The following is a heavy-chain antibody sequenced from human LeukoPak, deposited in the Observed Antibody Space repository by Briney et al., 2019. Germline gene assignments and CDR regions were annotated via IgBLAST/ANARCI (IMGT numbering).Heavy chain of an antibody. CDR2: ISWNSGSI. D-gene: IGHD6-19*01. V-gene: IGHV3-9*01. CDR3: AKDIRPRRIAVAGTVDY. J-gene: IGHJ4*02. Sequence: HPGGSLRLSCAASGFTFDDYAMHWVRQAPGKGLEWVSGISWNSGSIGYADSVKGRFTISRDNAKNSLYLQMNGLRAEDTALYYCAKDIRPRRIAVAGTVDYWGQGTLVTVSS. CDR1: GFTFDDYA.